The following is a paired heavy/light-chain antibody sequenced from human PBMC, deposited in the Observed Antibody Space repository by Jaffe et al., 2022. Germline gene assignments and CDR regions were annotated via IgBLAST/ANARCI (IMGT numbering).Heavy chain of an antibody. CDR1: GFTFSSYS. J-gene: IGHJ5*02. CDR2: ISSSSSTI. Sequence: EVQLVESGGGLVQPGGSLRLSCAASGFTFSSYSMNWVRQAPGKGLEWVSYISSSSSTIYYADSVKGRFTISRDNAKNSLYLQMNSLRAEDTAVYYCARVLGYCSGGSCWRWFDPWGQGTLVTVSS. V-gene: IGHV3-48*01. CDR3: ARVLGYCSGGSCWRWFDP. D-gene: IGHD2-15*01.
Light chain of an antibody. J-gene: IGKJ2*02. Sequence: EIVLTQSPGTLSLSPGERATLSCRASQSVSSSYLAWYQQKPGQAPRLLIYGASSRATGIPDRFSGSGSGTDFTLTISRLEPEDFAVYYCQQYGSSPPWTFGQGTKLEIK. CDR3: QQYGSSPPWT. CDR2: GAS. V-gene: IGKV3-20*01. CDR1: QSVSSSY.